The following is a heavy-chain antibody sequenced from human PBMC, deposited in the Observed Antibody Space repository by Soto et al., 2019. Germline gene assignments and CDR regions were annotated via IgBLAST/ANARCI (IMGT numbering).Heavy chain of an antibody. D-gene: IGHD2-15*01. CDR1: GFTFSNYG. Sequence: EVQLLESGGGLVQPGGSLRVSCTASGFTFSNYGMSWVRQAPGKGLEWVSSISGSGGGIYYADSVRGRFTISRDNSKNTLYLQMNDLRVEDTAVYYCAKYPSLIVVEWFDPWGQGTLVTVSS. J-gene: IGHJ5*02. CDR3: AKYPSLIVVEWFDP. CDR2: ISGSGGGI. V-gene: IGHV3-23*01.